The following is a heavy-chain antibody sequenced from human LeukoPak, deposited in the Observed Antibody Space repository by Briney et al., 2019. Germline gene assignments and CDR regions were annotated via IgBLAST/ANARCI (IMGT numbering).Heavy chain of an antibody. CDR2: IWHDGSHK. CDR3: ARGIFGSGSYPDY. J-gene: IGHJ4*02. Sequence: GGSLRLSCAASGFAFNTYAMHWVRQAPGKGLEWVTLIWHDGSHKFYIDSVRGRFTISRDNSRNTVYLQMNGLRAEDTAVYYCARGIFGSGSYPDYWGQGTLVTVSS. D-gene: IGHD3-10*01. V-gene: IGHV3-33*01. CDR1: GFAFNTYA.